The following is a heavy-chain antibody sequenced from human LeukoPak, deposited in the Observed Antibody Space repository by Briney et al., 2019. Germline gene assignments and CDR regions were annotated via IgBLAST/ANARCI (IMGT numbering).Heavy chain of an antibody. D-gene: IGHD6-13*01. Sequence: GGSLRLSCTASGFTFGDYATSWVRQAPGKGLEWVGFIRSKGYGGTTEYAASVKGRFTISRDDSKSIAYLQMNSLKTEDTAVYYCTRYRSSSWPANWFDPWGQGTLVTVSS. J-gene: IGHJ5*02. CDR2: IRSKGYGGTT. CDR1: GFTFGDYA. V-gene: IGHV3-49*04. CDR3: TRYRSSSWPANWFDP.